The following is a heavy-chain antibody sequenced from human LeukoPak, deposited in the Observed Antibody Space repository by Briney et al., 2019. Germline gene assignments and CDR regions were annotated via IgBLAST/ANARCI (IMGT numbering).Heavy chain of an antibody. CDR3: ARDKYSSSPLVFFDY. D-gene: IGHD6-6*01. V-gene: IGHV1-18*01. CDR2: ISAYNGNT. CDR1: GYTFTSYA. J-gene: IGHJ4*02. Sequence: ASVKVSCKASGYTFTSYAMNWVRQAPGQGLEWMGWISAYNGNTNYAQKLQGRVTMTTDTSTSTAYMELRSLRSEDTAVYYCARDKYSSSPLVFFDYWGQGTLVTVSS.